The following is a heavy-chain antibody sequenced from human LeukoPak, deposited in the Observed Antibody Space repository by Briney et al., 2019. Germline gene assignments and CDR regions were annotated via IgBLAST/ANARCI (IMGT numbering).Heavy chain of an antibody. Sequence: PGGSLRLSCAASGFSFSSYWMSWVRQAPGKGLEWVASIKQDGSEKYYVDSVKGRFTISRDNARNSLYLHMNSLRAEDTSLYYCARASSGWVLPKNYFDYWGQGTLVTVSS. V-gene: IGHV3-7*01. D-gene: IGHD6-19*01. CDR1: GFSFSSYW. J-gene: IGHJ4*02. CDR3: ARASSGWVLPKNYFDY. CDR2: IKQDGSEK.